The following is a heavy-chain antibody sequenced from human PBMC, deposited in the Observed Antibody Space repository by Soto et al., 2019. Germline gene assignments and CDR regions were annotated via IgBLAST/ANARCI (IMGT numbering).Heavy chain of an antibody. Sequence: QTLSLTCAISGDSVSNNSTAWNWIRQSPSRGLEWLGRTYYRSKWYNDYAVSVKGRIIINPDTSKNQFSLQLNSVTPEDSAVYYCARERYGDYGRGTFDIWGRGTMVTVSS. CDR3: ARERYGDYGRGTFDI. D-gene: IGHD4-17*01. J-gene: IGHJ3*02. V-gene: IGHV6-1*01. CDR2: TYYRSKWYN. CDR1: GDSVSNNSTA.